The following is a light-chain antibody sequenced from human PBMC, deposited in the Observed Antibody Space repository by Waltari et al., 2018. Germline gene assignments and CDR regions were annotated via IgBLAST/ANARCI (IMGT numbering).Light chain of an antibody. J-gene: IGKJ2*03. CDR3: QQYNTYSG. Sequence: DIQMTQSPSTLSASVGDTITITCRASQSISNYLAWYQQKPGKAPKLLIYKASSSGSGVPSRFSCSGSGTEFTLTISSLQPDDSATYYCQQYNTYSGFGQGSKLEI. CDR1: QSISNY. V-gene: IGKV1-5*03. CDR2: KAS.